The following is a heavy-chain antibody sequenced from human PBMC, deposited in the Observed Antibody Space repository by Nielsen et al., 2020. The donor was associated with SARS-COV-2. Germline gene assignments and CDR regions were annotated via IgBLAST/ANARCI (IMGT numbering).Heavy chain of an antibody. CDR3: ARGSHSSGWPLDY. V-gene: IGHV4-34*01. D-gene: IGHD6-19*01. CDR2: INHSGST. CDR1: GGSFSGYY. J-gene: IGHJ4*02. Sequence: SETLSLTCAVYGGSFSGYYWSWIRRPPGKGLEWIGEINHSGSTNYNPSLKSRVTISVDTSKNQFSLKLSSVTAADTAVYYCARGSHSSGWPLDYWGQGTLVTVSS.